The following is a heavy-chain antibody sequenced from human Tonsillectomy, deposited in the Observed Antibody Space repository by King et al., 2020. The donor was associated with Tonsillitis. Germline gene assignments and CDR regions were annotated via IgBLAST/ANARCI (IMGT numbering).Heavy chain of an antibody. CDR2: IKQDGGEK. D-gene: IGHD6-13*01. CDR3: ARGGIWYNDAFDI. J-gene: IGHJ3*02. V-gene: IGHV3-7*03. Sequence: VQLVESGGGLVQPGGSLRLSCAASGFTFSHFWMSWVRQAPGKGLEWVANIKQDGGEKYYVGSVKGRFTISGDNAKNSVNLQMNSLRAEDTAVSYCARGGIWYNDAFDIWGQGTMVTVSS. CDR1: GFTFSHFW.